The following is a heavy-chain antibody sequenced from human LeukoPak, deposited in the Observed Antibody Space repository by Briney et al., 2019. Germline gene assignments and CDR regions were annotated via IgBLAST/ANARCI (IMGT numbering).Heavy chain of an antibody. V-gene: IGHV1-18*04. CDR1: GYTFTNYG. CDR2: ISANNGET. CDR3: TRVLPSAHQLLSSDY. D-gene: IGHD2-2*01. J-gene: IGHJ4*02. Sequence: ASVKVSCKASGYTFTNYGISWVRQAPGQGLEWMAWISANNGETRYAQNFQGRVTMTTDTSTSTAYLELRSLTSDAAAVYYCTRVLPSAHQLLSSDYWGQGTQVTVSS.